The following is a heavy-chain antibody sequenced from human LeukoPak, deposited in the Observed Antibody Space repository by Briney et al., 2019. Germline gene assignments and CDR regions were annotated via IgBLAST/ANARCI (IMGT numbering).Heavy chain of an antibody. CDR3: ARETYYYDSSGYYYAYGMDV. CDR1: GGTFSSYA. D-gene: IGHD3-22*01. V-gene: IGHV1-69*13. CDR2: IIPIFGTA. J-gene: IGHJ6*02. Sequence: ASVKVSCKASGGTFSSYAISWVRQAPGQGLEWMGGIIPIFGTANYAQKFQGRVTITADESTSTAYMELSSLRSEDTAVYYCARETYYYDSSGYYYAYGMDVWGQGTTVTVSS.